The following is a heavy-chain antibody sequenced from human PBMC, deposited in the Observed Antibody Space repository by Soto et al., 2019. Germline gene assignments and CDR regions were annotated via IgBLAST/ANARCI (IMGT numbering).Heavy chain of an antibody. Sequence: GESLKTSFKGSGYSFTSYWIGWVRQMPGKGLEWMGIIYPGDSDTRYSPSFQGQVTISADKSISTAYLQWSSLKASDTAMYYCARHKTAMVNYYYGMDVWGQGTTVTV. CDR3: ARHKTAMVNYYYGMDV. CDR1: GYSFTSYW. D-gene: IGHD5-18*01. CDR2: IYPGDSDT. V-gene: IGHV5-51*01. J-gene: IGHJ6*02.